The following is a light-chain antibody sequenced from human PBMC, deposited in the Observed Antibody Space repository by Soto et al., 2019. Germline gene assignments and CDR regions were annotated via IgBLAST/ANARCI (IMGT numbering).Light chain of an antibody. V-gene: IGLV2-8*01. J-gene: IGLJ1*01. CDR3: SSYAGTPFV. CDR1: SSDVGRYNY. CDR2: EVN. Sequence: QSVLTQPPSASGSPGQSVTISCTGTSSDVGRYNYFPLYQHHPGKAPKLMISEVNKRDSGVPDRFSGYKSGNTASLTVYGLQAEDEADYYCSSYAGTPFVFGTGTKVTVL.